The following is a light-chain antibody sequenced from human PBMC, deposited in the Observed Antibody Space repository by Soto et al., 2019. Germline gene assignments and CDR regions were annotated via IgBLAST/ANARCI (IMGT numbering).Light chain of an antibody. CDR2: EVS. CDR3: SSYTSSSVVV. Sequence: QSALTQPASVSGSRGQSITISCTGTSSDVGAYNFVSWYRQHPGKAPKLLIYEVSYRPSGVSGRFSGSKSGNTASLTISGLQAEDEADYYCSSYTSSSVVVFGGGTKLTVL. V-gene: IGLV2-14*01. J-gene: IGLJ2*01. CDR1: SSDVGAYNF.